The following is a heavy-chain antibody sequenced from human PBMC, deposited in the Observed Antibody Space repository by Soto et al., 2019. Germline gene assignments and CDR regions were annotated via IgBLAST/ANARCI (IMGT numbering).Heavy chain of an antibody. J-gene: IGHJ6*02. CDR2: ISSSSSYI. CDR3: ERDRRYGSGGSCYSGYYYYGMDV. D-gene: IGHD2-15*01. Sequence: EVQLVESGGGLVKPGGSLRLSCAASGFTFSSYSMKWVRQAPGKGLEWVSSISSSSSYIYYADSVKGRFTISRDNGRNPLILQMNSLRAEDTAVYYCERDRRYGSGGSCYSGYYYYGMDVWGQGTTVTVSS. CDR1: GFTFSSYS. V-gene: IGHV3-21*01.